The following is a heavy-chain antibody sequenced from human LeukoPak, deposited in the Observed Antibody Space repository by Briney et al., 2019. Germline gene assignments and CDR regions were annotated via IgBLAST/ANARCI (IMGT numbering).Heavy chain of an antibody. V-gene: IGHV3-7*05. CDR3: ATYFTNFWSGYYPSY. D-gene: IGHD3-3*01. Sequence: PGGSLRLSCAASGXTFSTYWMSWVRQAPGKGLEWVANIKQDGSEKYYVDSVKGRFTISRDNAKNSLYLQMNSLRAEDTAVYYCATYFTNFWSGYYPSYWGQGTLVTVSS. J-gene: IGHJ4*02. CDR1: GXTFSTYW. CDR2: IKQDGSEK.